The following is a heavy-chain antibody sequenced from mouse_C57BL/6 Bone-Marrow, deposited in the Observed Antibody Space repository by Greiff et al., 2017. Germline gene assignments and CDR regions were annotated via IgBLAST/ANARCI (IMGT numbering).Heavy chain of an antibody. D-gene: IGHD3-3*01. V-gene: IGHV3-6*01. J-gene: IGHJ2*01. CDR2: ISYDGSN. CDR1: GYSITSGYY. CDR3: ARRDPYYFDY. Sequence: EVQLVESGPGLVKPSQSLSLTCSVTGYSITSGYYWNWIRQFPGNKLEWMGYISYDGSNNYNPSLKNRISITRDTSKNQFFLKLNSVTTEDTATYYCARRDPYYFDYWGQGTTLTVSS.